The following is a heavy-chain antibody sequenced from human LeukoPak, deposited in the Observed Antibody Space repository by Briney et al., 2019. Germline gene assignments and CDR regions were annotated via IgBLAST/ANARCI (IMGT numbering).Heavy chain of an antibody. Sequence: SVKVSCKASGGTFSSYAISWVRQAPGQGLEWMGRIIPILGIANYAQKFQGRVTITADKSTSTAYMELSSLRSEDTAVYYCARVVPYYYDSSGPLRWGQGTLVTVSS. V-gene: IGHV1-69*04. J-gene: IGHJ4*02. CDR3: ARVVPYYYDSSGPLR. CDR1: GGTFSSYA. D-gene: IGHD3-22*01. CDR2: IIPILGIA.